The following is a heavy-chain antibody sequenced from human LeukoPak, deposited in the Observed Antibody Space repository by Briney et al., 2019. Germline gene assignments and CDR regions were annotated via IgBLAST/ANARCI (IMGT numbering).Heavy chain of an antibody. Sequence: GGSLRLSCAASGFTFSSYAMNWVRQAPGKGLEWVSSISGSGDRTYYADSVKGRFTISRDNPENMLYLQMDSLRAEDTAVYYCARDPAVASRATFYYWGQGTLVTVSS. D-gene: IGHD6-13*01. CDR3: ARDPAVASRATFYY. J-gene: IGHJ4*02. CDR2: ISGSGDRT. CDR1: GFTFSSYA. V-gene: IGHV3-23*01.